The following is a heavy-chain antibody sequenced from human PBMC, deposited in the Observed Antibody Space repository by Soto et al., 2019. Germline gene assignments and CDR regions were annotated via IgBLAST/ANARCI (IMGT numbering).Heavy chain of an antibody. CDR1: GYTFTGYA. CDR3: ARAVAVPADFDY. J-gene: IGHJ4*02. D-gene: IGHD6-19*01. CDR2: INAGNGNT. V-gene: IGHV1-3*01. Sequence: ASVKVSCKASGYTFTGYAMHWVRQAPGQRLEWMGWINAGNGNTKYSQKFQGRVTITRDTSAGAAYMELSSLSSDDTAVYYCARAVAVPADFDYWGQGTLVTVSS.